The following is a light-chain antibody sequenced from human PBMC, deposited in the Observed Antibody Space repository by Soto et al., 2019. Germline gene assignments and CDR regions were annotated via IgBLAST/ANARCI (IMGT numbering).Light chain of an antibody. V-gene: IGLV1-40*01. J-gene: IGLJ1*01. CDR2: GNS. CDR3: QSYDSSLSGHYV. Sequence: QTVVTQPPSVSGAPGQRVTISCTGSSSNIGAGYDVHWYQQLPGTAPKLLIYGNSNRPSGVPDRFSGSKSGTSASLAITGLQAEYEADYYCQSYDSSLSGHYVFGTGTKLTVL. CDR1: SSNIGAGYD.